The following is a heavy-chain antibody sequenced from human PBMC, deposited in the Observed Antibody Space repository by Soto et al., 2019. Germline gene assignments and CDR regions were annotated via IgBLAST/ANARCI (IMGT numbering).Heavy chain of an antibody. V-gene: IGHV4-59*08. Sequence: ETLSLTCTVSGCSISSYYWSWIRQPPGKGLEWIGYIHYSGSTNYNPSLKSRVTISVDTSKNQFSLKLSSVTAADTAVYYCARPEYYDFWSGYLYWGQGTLVTVSS. CDR2: IHYSGST. J-gene: IGHJ4*02. CDR1: GCSISSYY. D-gene: IGHD3-3*01. CDR3: ARPEYYDFWSGYLY.